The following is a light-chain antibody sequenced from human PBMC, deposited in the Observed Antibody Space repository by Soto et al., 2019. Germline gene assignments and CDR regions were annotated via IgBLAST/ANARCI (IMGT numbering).Light chain of an antibody. CDR1: SSNIGAGYD. CDR3: QSYDSSLSGSRNVV. V-gene: IGLV1-40*01. J-gene: IGLJ2*01. CDR2: GNS. Sequence: QSVLTQPHSVSGAPGQRVTISCTGSSSNIGAGYDVHWYQQLPGTAPKLLIYGNSNRPSGVPDRFSGSKSGTSASLAITGLQAEDEADYYCQSYDSSLSGSRNVVFGGGTKLTVL.